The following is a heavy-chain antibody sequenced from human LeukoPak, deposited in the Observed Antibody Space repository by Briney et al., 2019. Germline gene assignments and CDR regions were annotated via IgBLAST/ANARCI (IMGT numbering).Heavy chain of an antibody. V-gene: IGHV3-72*01. J-gene: IGHJ4*02. Sequence: QPGGSLRLSCAASGFTFSAHYLDWVRQAPGKGLEWVGRSRNKANSYTTEYAASVRGRFTISRDDSKNSLYLQMNSLRAEDTAVYYCVGHSDYWGQGTLVTVSS. CDR3: VGHSDY. CDR2: SRNKANSYTT. CDR1: GFTFSAHY. D-gene: IGHD3-16*01.